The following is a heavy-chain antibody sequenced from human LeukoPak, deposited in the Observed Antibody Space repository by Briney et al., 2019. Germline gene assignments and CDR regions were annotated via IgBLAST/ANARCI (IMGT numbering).Heavy chain of an antibody. J-gene: IGHJ2*01. CDR2: TYYRSEWYH. CDR1: GDSVSSDSAA. V-gene: IGHV6-1*01. Sequence: SQTLSLTCAISGDSVSSDSAAWNWIRQSPSRGLEWLGRTYYRSEWYHDYAVSVKGRISINSDASKNQFSLHLNSVTPEDTAVYYCARASGLRRVAWYFDPWGRGTLVAVSS. D-gene: IGHD5/OR15-5a*01. CDR3: ARASGLRRVAWYFDP.